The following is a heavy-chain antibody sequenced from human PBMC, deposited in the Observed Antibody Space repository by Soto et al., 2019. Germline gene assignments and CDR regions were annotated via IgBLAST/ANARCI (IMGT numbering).Heavy chain of an antibody. CDR2: ISGSGGST. CDR3: AKTPPSTVTTFSREVLRSEYYFDY. CDR1: GFTFSSYA. D-gene: IGHD4-17*01. Sequence: GGSLRLSCAASGFTFSSYAMSWVRQAPGKGLEWVSAISGSGGSTYYADSVKGRFTISRDNSKNTLYLQMNSLRAEDTAVYYCAKTPPSTVTTFSREVLRSEYYFDYWGQGTLVTVSS. V-gene: IGHV3-23*01. J-gene: IGHJ4*02.